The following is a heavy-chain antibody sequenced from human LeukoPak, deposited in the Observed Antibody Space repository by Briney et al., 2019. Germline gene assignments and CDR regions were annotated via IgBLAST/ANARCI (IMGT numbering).Heavy chain of an antibody. Sequence: SQTLSLTCTVSGCSISSGGYYWSWIRQHPGKGLEWIGYIYYSGSTYYNPFLKSRVTISVDTSKNQFSLKLSSVTAADTAVYYCARAQPAPHQNYYDSSGYYPSWFDPWGQGTLVTVSS. D-gene: IGHD3-22*01. CDR1: GCSISSGGYY. CDR2: IYYSGST. V-gene: IGHV4-31*03. CDR3: ARAQPAPHQNYYDSSGYYPSWFDP. J-gene: IGHJ5*02.